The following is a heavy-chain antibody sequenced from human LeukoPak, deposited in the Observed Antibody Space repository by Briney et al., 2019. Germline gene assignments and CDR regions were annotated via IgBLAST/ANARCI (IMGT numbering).Heavy chain of an antibody. Sequence: EASVKVSCKASGYTFTGHYMHWARQAPGQGLEWLGWINPNSGDRNSAQKFQGRVTMTRDTSISTVYMELSRLGRDDTAVYYCARAGGKGYSYGYGTHFYFDYWGQGTLVTVSS. CDR1: GYTFTGHY. V-gene: IGHV1-2*02. CDR2: INPNSGDR. CDR3: ARAGGKGYSYGYGTHFYFDY. D-gene: IGHD5-18*01. J-gene: IGHJ4*02.